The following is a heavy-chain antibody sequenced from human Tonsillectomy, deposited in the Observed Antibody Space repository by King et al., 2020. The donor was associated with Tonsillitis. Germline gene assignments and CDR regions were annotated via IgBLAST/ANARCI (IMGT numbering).Heavy chain of an antibody. CDR1: RFTFSDYG. Sequence: VQLVESGGNVVQPGGSLRLSCAASRFTFSDYGMHWVRQAPGKGLEWVAYIHLDDHDKYYADFVKGRFSISRDNSKNTLYLQMNSLRAEDSAVYFCAKGSYCSNLSCPVAGFWGQGTLVTVSS. CDR3: AKGSYCSNLSCPVAGF. V-gene: IGHV3-30*02. CDR2: IHLDDHDK. J-gene: IGHJ4*02. D-gene: IGHD2-2*01.